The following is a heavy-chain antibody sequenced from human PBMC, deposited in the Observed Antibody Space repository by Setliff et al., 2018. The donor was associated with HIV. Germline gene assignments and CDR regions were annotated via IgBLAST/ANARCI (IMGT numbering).Heavy chain of an antibody. D-gene: IGHD3-22*01. CDR1: GLSLSTGGVG. CDR3: AHRSGDSSGREFDP. V-gene: IGHV2-5*01. J-gene: IGHJ5*02. CDR2: IYWNDDK. Sequence: SGPTLVNPSQTLTLTCTFSGLSLSTGGVGVGWIRHPPGKALEWLGIIYWNDDKRYSPSLKNRVTITKDTSKNQVVLTMTNMDPVDTATYYCAHRSGDSSGREFDPWGQGTLVTVSS.